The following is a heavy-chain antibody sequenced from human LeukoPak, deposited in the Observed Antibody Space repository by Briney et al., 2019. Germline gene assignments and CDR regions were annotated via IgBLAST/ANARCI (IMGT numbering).Heavy chain of an antibody. Sequence: SETLSLTCTVSGGSISSSSYYWVWIRQPPGKGLEWIGSIYYSGSTYYNPSLKSRVTISVDTSKNQFSLKLSSVTAADTAMYYCARDSSWHVPVPENPVAFDYWGQGTLVTVSS. CDR1: GGSISSSSYY. D-gene: IGHD6-13*01. V-gene: IGHV4-39*02. CDR3: ARDSSWHVPVPENPVAFDY. J-gene: IGHJ4*02. CDR2: IYYSGST.